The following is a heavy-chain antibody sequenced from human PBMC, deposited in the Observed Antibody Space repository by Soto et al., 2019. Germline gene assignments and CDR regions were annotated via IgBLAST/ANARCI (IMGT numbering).Heavy chain of an antibody. CDR1: GVSISSGDYY. V-gene: IGHV4-30-4*01. CDR2: IYYSGST. Sequence: SETLSLTCTFSGVSISSGDYYWSWMGQPPGKGLEWIGYIYYSGSTYYNPSLKSRVTISVDTSKNQFSLKLSSVTAADTAVYYCARAKAVVNQRWFDPWGQGTLVTVSS. CDR3: ARAKAVVNQRWFDP. D-gene: IGHD2-15*01. J-gene: IGHJ5*02.